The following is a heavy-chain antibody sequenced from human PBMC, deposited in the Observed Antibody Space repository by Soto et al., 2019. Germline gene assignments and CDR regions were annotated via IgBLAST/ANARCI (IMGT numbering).Heavy chain of an antibody. CDR2: ISGSGSII. CDR1: GFTFGDDY. V-gene: IGHV3-11*01. D-gene: IGHD3-22*01. J-gene: IGHJ3*02. CDR3: ARDGDHYDSSGYFLRDAFDI. Sequence: PGGSLRLSCAASGFTFGDDYMSWIRQATGKGLEWVSYISGSGSIIDYADSVKGRFTISRDNAKNSLYLQMNSLRAEDTAVYYCARDGDHYDSSGYFLRDAFDIWGQGT.